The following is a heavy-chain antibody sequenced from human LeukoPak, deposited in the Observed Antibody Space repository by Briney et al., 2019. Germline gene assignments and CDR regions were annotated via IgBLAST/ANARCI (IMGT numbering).Heavy chain of an antibody. CDR3: AREENGGFDY. D-gene: IGHD2-8*01. Sequence: GGSLRLSCAASGFTFSSYEMNWVRQAPGKGLEWDSYISSSGSTIYYADSVKGRFTISRDNAKNSLYLQMNSLRAEDTAVYYCAREENGGFDYWGQGTLVTVSS. CDR2: ISSSGSTI. V-gene: IGHV3-48*03. J-gene: IGHJ4*02. CDR1: GFTFSSYE.